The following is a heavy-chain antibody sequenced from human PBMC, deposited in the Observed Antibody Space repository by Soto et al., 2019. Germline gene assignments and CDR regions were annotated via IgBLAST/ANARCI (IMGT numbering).Heavy chain of an antibody. Sequence: GGSLRLSCAASGFTFSSYAMHWVRQAPGKGLEYVSAISSNGGSTYYADSVKGRFTISRDNSKNTLYLQMNSLRAEDTAVYYCAKAIVVVTPFPCDYWGQGTLVTVSS. CDR2: ISSNGGST. CDR3: AKAIVVVTPFPCDY. D-gene: IGHD3-22*01. V-gene: IGHV3-64*04. J-gene: IGHJ4*02. CDR1: GFTFSSYA.